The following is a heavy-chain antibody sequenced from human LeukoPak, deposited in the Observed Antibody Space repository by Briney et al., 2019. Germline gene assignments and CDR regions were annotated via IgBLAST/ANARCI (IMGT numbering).Heavy chain of an antibody. Sequence: PSETLSLTCIVSGGSISSYYWSWIRQPPGKGLEWIGYIFYTGSPNYNPSLKSRVTLSLDTSKNQFSLNLSSVTAADTAVYYCARHSGGSGSSTYAQYFDYWGQGPQVTVSS. CDR3: ARHSGGSGSSTYAQYFDY. CDR2: IFYTGSP. D-gene: IGHD3-10*01. CDR1: GGSISSYY. V-gene: IGHV4-59*08. J-gene: IGHJ4*02.